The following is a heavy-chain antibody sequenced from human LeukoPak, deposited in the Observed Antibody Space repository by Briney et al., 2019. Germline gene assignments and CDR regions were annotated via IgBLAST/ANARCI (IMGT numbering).Heavy chain of an antibody. J-gene: IGHJ6*02. V-gene: IGHV4-34*01. D-gene: IGHD3-10*01. CDR3: ARNLRDLWFGPYYYYYGMDV. CDR1: GGSFSGYY. CDR2: INRSGST. Sequence: SETLSLTCAVYGGSFSGYYWSWIRQPPGKGLEWIGEINRSGSTNYNPSLKSRVAISVDTSKNQFSLKLSSVTAADTAVYYCARNLRDLWFGPYYYYYGMDVWGQGTTVTVSS.